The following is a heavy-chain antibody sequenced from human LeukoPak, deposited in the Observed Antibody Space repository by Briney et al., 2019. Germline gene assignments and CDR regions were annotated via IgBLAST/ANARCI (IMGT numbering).Heavy chain of an antibody. CDR1: GGSFSGYY. D-gene: IGHD2-2*01. J-gene: IGHJ6*02. V-gene: IGHV4-34*01. CDR3: ASLTSPLYQLLDYGMDV. Sequence: SSETLSLTCAVYGGSFSGYYWSWIRQPPGKGLEWIGEINHSGSTNYNPSLKSRVTISVDTSKNQFSLKLSSVTAADTAVYYCASLTSPLYQLLDYGMDVWGQGTTVTVSS. CDR2: INHSGST.